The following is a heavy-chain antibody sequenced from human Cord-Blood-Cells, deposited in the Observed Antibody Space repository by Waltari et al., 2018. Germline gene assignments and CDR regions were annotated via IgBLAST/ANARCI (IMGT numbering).Heavy chain of an antibody. J-gene: IGHJ4*02. CDR3: AKDRGIVGMVRGVAGY. D-gene: IGHD3-10*01. V-gene: IGHV3-23*01. Sequence: EVQLLESGGGLVQPGGSLRLSCAASGFTFSSYAMSWVRQAPGKGLEWVSAISGSGGSTYYAGSVKGRFTISRDNSKNTLYLQMNSLRAEDTAVYYCAKDRGIVGMVRGVAGYWGQGTLVTVSS. CDR2: ISGSGGST. CDR1: GFTFSSYA.